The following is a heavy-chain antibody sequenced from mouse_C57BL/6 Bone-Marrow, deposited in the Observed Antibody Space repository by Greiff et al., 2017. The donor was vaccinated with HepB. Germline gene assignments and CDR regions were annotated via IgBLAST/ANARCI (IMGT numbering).Heavy chain of an antibody. Sequence: QVQLQQSGAELAKPGASVKLSCKASGHTFTSYWMHWVKQRPGQGLEWIGYINPSSGYTKYNQKFKDKATLTADKSSSTAYMQLSSLTSEDSAVDYCASDSHYAMDYWGQGTSVTVSS. CDR2: INPSSGYT. CDR3: ASDSHYAMDY. V-gene: IGHV1-7*01. J-gene: IGHJ4*01. CDR1: GHTFTSYW.